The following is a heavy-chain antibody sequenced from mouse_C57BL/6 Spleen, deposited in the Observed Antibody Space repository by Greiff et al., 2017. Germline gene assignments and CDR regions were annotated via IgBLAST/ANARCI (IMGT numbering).Heavy chain of an antibody. Sequence: QVQLQQSGAELARPGASVKLSCKASGYTFTSYGISWVKQRTGQGLEWIGEIYPRSGNTYYNEKFKGKATLTVDKSSSTAYMELRSLTSEDSAVXFCARMDYYGRDWYFDVWGTGTTVTVSS. CDR2: IYPRSGNT. CDR3: ARMDYYGRDWYFDV. V-gene: IGHV1-81*01. D-gene: IGHD1-1*01. CDR1: GYTFTSYG. J-gene: IGHJ1*03.